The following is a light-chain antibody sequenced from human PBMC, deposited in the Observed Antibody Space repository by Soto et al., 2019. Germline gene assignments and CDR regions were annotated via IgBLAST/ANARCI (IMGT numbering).Light chain of an antibody. Sequence: DIQMTQSPSTLSASVGDRVTITCRASQSISSWLAWYQQKPGKAPKLLIYEASSLESGVTSRFSGSGSGTEFTLTISSLQPDDFATYYCQHYNSYPWTFGQGTKVEIK. CDR1: QSISSW. J-gene: IGKJ1*01. V-gene: IGKV1-5*03. CDR3: QHYNSYPWT. CDR2: EAS.